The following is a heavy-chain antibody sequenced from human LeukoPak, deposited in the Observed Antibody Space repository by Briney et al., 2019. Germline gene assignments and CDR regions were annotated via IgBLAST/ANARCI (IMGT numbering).Heavy chain of an antibody. CDR2: IYYSGST. CDR3: ARVVDEQWHELEFDY. D-gene: IGHD6-19*01. V-gene: IGHV4-39*01. J-gene: IGHJ4*02. CDR1: GGSISSSSYY. Sequence: SETLSLTCTVSGGSISSSSYYWGWIRQPPGKGLEWIGSIYYSGSTYYNPSLKSRVTISVDTSKNQFSLKLSSVTAADTAIYYCARVVDEQWHELEFDYWGQGTLVTVSS.